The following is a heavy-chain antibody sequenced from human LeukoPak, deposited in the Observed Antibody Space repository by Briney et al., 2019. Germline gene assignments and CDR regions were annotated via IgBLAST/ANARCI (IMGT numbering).Heavy chain of an antibody. V-gene: IGHV3-21*01. J-gene: IGHJ4*02. CDR2: ISSSSSYI. D-gene: IGHD3-22*01. CDR1: GFTFSSYS. Sequence: GGSLRLSCAASGFTFSSYSMNWVRQAPGKGLEWVSSISSSSSYIYYADSVKGRFTISRDNAKNSLYMQMNNLRAEDTAMYYCAKDNHYSDSGTYYYYFDSWGQGTLVTVSS. CDR3: AKDNHYSDSGTYYYYFDS.